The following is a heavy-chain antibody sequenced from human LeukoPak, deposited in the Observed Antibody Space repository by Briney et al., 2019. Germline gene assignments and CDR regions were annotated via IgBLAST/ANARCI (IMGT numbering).Heavy chain of an antibody. CDR1: GFTFSSYG. V-gene: IGHV3-33*06. J-gene: IGHJ4*02. CDR3: AKDHRVAAARYYFDY. Sequence: PGGSLRLSCAASGFTFSSYGMHWVRQAPGKGLEWVAVIRYDGSNKYYADSVKGRFTISRDNSKNTLYLQMNSLRAEDTAVYYCAKDHRVAAARYYFDYWGQGTLVTVSS. CDR2: IRYDGSNK. D-gene: IGHD6-13*01.